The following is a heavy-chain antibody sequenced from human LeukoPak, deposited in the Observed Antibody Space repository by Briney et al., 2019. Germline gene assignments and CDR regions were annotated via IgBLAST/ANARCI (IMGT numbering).Heavy chain of an antibody. D-gene: IGHD3-10*01. V-gene: IGHV4-4*07. CDR2: IYTSGST. Sequence: SETLSLTCTVAGGSISSYYWSWIRQPAGKGLEWVGRIYTSGSTNYNPSLKSRVTMSVDTSKNQFSLKLSSVTAADTAVYYCARDRTYYYGSGTYSAYYYGMDVWGQGTTVTVSS. CDR3: ARDRTYYYGSGTYSAYYYGMDV. J-gene: IGHJ6*02. CDR1: GGSISSYY.